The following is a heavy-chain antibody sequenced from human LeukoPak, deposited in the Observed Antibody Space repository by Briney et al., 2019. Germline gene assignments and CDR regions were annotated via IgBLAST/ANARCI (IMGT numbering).Heavy chain of an antibody. V-gene: IGHV3-48*01. CDR1: GFTFSSYS. D-gene: IGHD1-26*01. CDR2: ISSSSSTI. Sequence: PGGSLRLSCLGSGFTFSSYSMNWVRQAPGKGLEWVSYISSSSSTIYYADSVKGRFTISRDNAKNSLYLQMNSLRAEDTAVYYCARGWSYGDYWGQGTLVTVSS. J-gene: IGHJ4*02. CDR3: ARGWSYGDY.